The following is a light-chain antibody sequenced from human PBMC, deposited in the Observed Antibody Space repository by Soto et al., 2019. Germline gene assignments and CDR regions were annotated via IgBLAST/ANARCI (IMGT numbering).Light chain of an antibody. V-gene: IGLV3-21*04. Sequence: VLTQPPSVSVAPGKTASITCGGNNIGSKSVHWYQQKPGQAPVLVICNDSDRPSGIPERFSGSKFGNTATLTISRVEDGDEADYYCQVWDSSSDHVIFGGGTKLTVL. J-gene: IGLJ2*01. CDR3: QVWDSSSDHVI. CDR2: NDS. CDR1: NIGSKS.